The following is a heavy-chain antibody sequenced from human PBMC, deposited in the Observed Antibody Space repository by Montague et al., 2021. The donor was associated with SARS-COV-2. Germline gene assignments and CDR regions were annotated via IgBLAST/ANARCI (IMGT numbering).Heavy chain of an antibody. CDR3: VREYTGSSQAS. V-gene: IGHV4-39*02. CDR2: IFHSGTT. J-gene: IGHJ5*02. CDR1: GGSIVTGDYY. Sequence: SETRSLTYSVSGGSIVTGDYYWAWSRQPPGKGLEWIGSIFHSGTTYYAPSLRGRVTISVDTSKNQFSLKLNSVTAADTAFYYCVREYTGSSQASWGQGTLVTVSS. D-gene: IGHD6-6*01.